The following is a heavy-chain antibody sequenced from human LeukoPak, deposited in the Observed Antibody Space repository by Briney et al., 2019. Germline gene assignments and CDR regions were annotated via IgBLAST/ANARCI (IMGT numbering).Heavy chain of an antibody. J-gene: IGHJ6*02. CDR3: ARNCGGDCQSYGMDV. CDR2: IISRGSTI. D-gene: IGHD2-21*02. CDR1: GFTCSSYE. V-gene: IGHV3-48*03. Sequence: GGSLRLSCAGSGFTCSSYERKWVRQAPGKGGEGGSYIISRGSTIYYADSVMRRFPISRHHPKHSLHLQMTSLRAEDTAVYYCARNCGGDCQSYGMDVRLQGANLTLSS.